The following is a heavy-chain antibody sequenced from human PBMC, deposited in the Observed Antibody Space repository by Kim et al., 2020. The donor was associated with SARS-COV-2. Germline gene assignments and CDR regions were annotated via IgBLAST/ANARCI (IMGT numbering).Heavy chain of an antibody. Sequence: ASVKVSCKASGYTFTSYAMHWVRQAPGQRLEWMGWINAGNGNTKYSQKFQGRVTITRDTSASTAYMELSSLRSEDTAVYYCAREIGDSSGIYYFDYWGQGTLVTVSS. CDR3: AREIGDSSGIYYFDY. J-gene: IGHJ4*02. D-gene: IGHD3-22*01. CDR2: INAGNGNT. V-gene: IGHV1-3*01. CDR1: GYTFTSYA.